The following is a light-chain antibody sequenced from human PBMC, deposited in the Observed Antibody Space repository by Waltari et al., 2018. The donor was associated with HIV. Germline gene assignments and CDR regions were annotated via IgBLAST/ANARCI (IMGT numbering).Light chain of an antibody. CDR3: QQYESWPLT. V-gene: IGKV3-15*01. J-gene: IGKJ4*01. CDR2: DAF. CDR1: QTINSN. Sequence: EIVMKQSSVTLSVSPGERATLSCGASQTINSNLAWYQQKPGQAPRLLIYDAFKRATDVPGRFSGSGSGTEFTLTISSLQSEDFAVYYCQQYESWPLTFGGGTKVDI.